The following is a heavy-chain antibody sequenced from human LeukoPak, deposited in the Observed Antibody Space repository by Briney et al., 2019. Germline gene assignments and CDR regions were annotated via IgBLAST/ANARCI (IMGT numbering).Heavy chain of an antibody. Sequence: GGSLRLSCAASGFTFNIYAMSWVRQAPEKGLEWVSAISETSRKTYYADPVKGRFTVSRDNSKNTLYLQMNDLRDEDTAVYYCVQEARRDGYKLAPVAEHWGQGTLVTVSS. CDR3: VQEARRDGYKLAPVAEH. J-gene: IGHJ1*01. CDR1: GFTFNIYA. CDR2: ISETSRKT. D-gene: IGHD5-24*01. V-gene: IGHV3-23*01.